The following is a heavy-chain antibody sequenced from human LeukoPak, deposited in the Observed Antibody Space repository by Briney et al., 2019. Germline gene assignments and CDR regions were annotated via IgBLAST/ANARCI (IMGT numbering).Heavy chain of an antibody. D-gene: IGHD5-12*01. CDR1: GFTFSSYW. CDR3: ARGGYSGYDYYYYYCYMDV. CDR2: LISDVSST. V-gene: IGHV3-74*01. Sequence: GGSLRLSCAASGFTFSSYWMHWVRPAPGEGLVWVSRLISDVSSTSYADSVKSGFTLSRDNAKKTLYLQMDSLRAENTAVYYSARGGYSGYDYYYYYCYMDVWGKGTTVTVSS. J-gene: IGHJ6*03.